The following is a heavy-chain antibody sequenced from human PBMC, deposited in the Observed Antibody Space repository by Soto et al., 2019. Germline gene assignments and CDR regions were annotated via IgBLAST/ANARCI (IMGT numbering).Heavy chain of an antibody. CDR1: GYSISSGYY. V-gene: IGHV4-38-2*01. Sequence: SETLSLTCAVSGYSISSGYYWGWIRQPPGKGLEWIGSIYHSGSTYYNPSLKSRVTISVDTSKNQFSLKLSSVAAADTAVYYCARSFSWFDPWGQGTLVTVSS. CDR3: ARSFSWFDP. J-gene: IGHJ5*02. CDR2: IYHSGST.